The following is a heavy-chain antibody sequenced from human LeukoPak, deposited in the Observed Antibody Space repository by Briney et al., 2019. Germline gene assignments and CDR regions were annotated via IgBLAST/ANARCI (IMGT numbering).Heavy chain of an antibody. CDR3: ARVQPYDSSGYYYHLAFDI. CDR1: GGTFSSYA. Sequence: SVKVSCKASGGTFSSYAISWVRQAPGQGLEWMGRIIPIFGTANYAQKFQGRVTITTDESTSTAYMELSSLRSEDTAVYHCARVQPYDSSGYYYHLAFDIWGQGTMVTVSS. V-gene: IGHV1-69*05. D-gene: IGHD3-22*01. CDR2: IIPIFGTA. J-gene: IGHJ3*02.